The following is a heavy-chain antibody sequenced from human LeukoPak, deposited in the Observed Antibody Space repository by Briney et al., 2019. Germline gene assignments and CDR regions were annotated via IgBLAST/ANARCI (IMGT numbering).Heavy chain of an antibody. J-gene: IGHJ5*01. V-gene: IGHV1-2*04. CDR3: ARATGTYWWFDS. CDR1: GYTFTDYY. Sequence: ASVKVSCRASGYTFTDYYIHWVRQAPGQGLEWMGWINPNSGDTNYAQKFQGWVTMTRDMSISTAYMELSRLRSDDTAIYYCARATGTYWWFDSWGQGTLVTVSS. CDR2: INPNSGDT. D-gene: IGHD1-26*01.